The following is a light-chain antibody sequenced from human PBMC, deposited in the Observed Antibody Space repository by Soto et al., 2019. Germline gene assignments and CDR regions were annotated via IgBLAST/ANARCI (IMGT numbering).Light chain of an antibody. CDR3: QQYHIYALT. CDR1: QSISSW. CDR2: KAS. V-gene: IGKV1-5*03. Sequence: DIQMTQSPSTLSASVGDRVTITCRASQSISSWLAWYQQKPGKAPKLLIYKASSLEGGVPSRFSGSGSGTDFTLTISSLQPDDLPTYHRQQYHIYALTSGGGTKV. J-gene: IGKJ4*01.